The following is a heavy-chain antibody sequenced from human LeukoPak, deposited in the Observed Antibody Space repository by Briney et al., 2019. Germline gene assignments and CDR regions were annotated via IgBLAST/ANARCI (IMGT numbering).Heavy chain of an antibody. CDR3: ARKAHVRITMTYDAFDI. V-gene: IGHV4-39*07. CDR1: SGSISSSTYY. J-gene: IGHJ3*02. D-gene: IGHD3-22*01. CDR2: FYDSGST. Sequence: SETLSLTCTVPSGSISSSTYYWDWIRQPPGKGLEWIGNFYDSGSTWYNPSLKSRVTISGDTSKNQFSLKLSSVTAADTAVYYCARKAHVRITMTYDAFDIWGQGTMVTVSS.